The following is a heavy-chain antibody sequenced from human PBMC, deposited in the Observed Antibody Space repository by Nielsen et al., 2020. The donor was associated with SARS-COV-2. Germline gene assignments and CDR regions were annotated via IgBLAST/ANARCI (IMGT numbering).Heavy chain of an antibody. CDR3: ARDAISAHYGMDV. V-gene: IGHV1-2*02. CDR2: INPTSGGT. J-gene: IGHJ6*02. Sequence: ASVKVSCKASGYTFTGYYMHWVRQAPGQGLEWMGWINPTSGGTNYAQKFQGRVTMTRDTSISTAYMELSRLRSDDTAVYYCARDAISAHYGMDVWGQGTTVTVSS. D-gene: IGHD2-21*01. CDR1: GYTFTGYY.